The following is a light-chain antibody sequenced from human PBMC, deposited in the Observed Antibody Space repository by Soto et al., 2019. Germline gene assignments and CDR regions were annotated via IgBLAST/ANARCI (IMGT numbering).Light chain of an antibody. J-gene: IGKJ2*01. CDR2: GAS. V-gene: IGKV1-39*01. CDR1: QSINNH. CDR3: QQSFGAPYT. Sequence: DIQMTQSPPSLSASVGDGVTITCRASQSINNHLHWYQQKPGKAPNLLIYGASSLQSGVPSRFSGSGSGTDFTLTISSLQPEDSGTYYCQQSFGAPYTFGQGTKVEMK.